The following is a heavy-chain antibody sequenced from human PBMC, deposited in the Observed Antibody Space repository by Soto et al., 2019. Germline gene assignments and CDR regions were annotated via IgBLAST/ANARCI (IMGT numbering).Heavy chain of an antibody. V-gene: IGHV3-15*01. J-gene: IGHJ4*02. CDR1: GFTFTKAY. CDR3: ATEGGYPGSNFDGAY. CDR2: IKGSHAGGTT. D-gene: IGHD1-26*01. Sequence: EVQLVESGGGLVEPGGSIRLSCVASGFTFTKAYMTWVRQAPGKGLEWVGRIKGSHAGGTTDYATSVKGRFTISRDDSKNALYLQMNILKTEDTSVYYCATEGGYPGSNFDGAYWGQGTLVTVSS.